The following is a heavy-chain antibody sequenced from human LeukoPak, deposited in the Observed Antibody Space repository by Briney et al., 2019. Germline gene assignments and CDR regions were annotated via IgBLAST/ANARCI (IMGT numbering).Heavy chain of an antibody. CDR1: GYDFTKYA. V-gene: IGHV1-3*03. D-gene: IGHD2-21*02. CDR3: ARTLAYCGGDCSFDY. CDR2: IDAGNGRT. J-gene: IGHJ4*02. Sequence: ASVKVSCKASGYDFTKYAVQWVRQAPGQRLEWMGWIDAGNGRTKYSQDFQGRVTMTRNTSISTAYMELSSLRSEDTAVYYCARTLAYCGGDCSFDYWGQGTLVTVSS.